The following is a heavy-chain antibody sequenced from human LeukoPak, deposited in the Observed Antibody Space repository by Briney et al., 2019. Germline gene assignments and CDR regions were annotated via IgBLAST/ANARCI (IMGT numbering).Heavy chain of an antibody. V-gene: IGHV3-7*01. D-gene: IGHD3-10*01. CDR1: GFTFSSYW. J-gene: IGHJ5*02. CDR2: IKQDGSEK. CDR3: ARGDYGSGSYWLRGPLA. Sequence: WGSLRLSCAASGFTFSSYWMSWVRQAPGQGLEWVAYIKQDGSEKYYVDSVKGRFTISRDNAKNSLYLQMNSLRAEDTAVYYCARGDYGSGSYWLRGPLAWGQGTLVTVSP.